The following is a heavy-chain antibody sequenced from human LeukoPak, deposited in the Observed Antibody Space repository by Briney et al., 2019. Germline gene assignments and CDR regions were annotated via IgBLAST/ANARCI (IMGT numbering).Heavy chain of an antibody. CDR3: ARGIGESGTGYCSGGSCPNYYYGMDV. CDR1: GGTFSSYA. D-gene: IGHD2-15*01. J-gene: IGHJ6*02. CDR2: IIPIFGTA. V-gene: IGHV1-69*01. Sequence: SVKVSCKASGGTFSSYAISWVRQAPGQGLEWMGGIIPIFGTANYAQKFQGRVTITADESTSTAYMELSSLRSEDTAVYYCARGIGESGTGYCSGGSCPNYYYGMDVWGQGTTVTVSS.